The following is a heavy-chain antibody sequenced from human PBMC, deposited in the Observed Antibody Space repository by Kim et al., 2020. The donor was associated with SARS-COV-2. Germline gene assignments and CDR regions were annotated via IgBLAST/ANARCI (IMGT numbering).Heavy chain of an antibody. Sequence: GGSLRLSCAASGFTFSSYAMSWVRQAPGKGLEWVSLISGSGGSTYYADSVKGRFTICRDNSKNTLCLQMNSLRAEDTAVYYCAKDLSVGAIGAFDIWGQGTMVTVSS. CDR1: GFTFSSYA. J-gene: IGHJ3*02. V-gene: IGHV3-23*01. D-gene: IGHD1-26*01. CDR3: AKDLSVGAIGAFDI. CDR2: ISGSGGST.